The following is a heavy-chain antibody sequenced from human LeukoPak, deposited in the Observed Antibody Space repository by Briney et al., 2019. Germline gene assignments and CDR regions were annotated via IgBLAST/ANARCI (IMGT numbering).Heavy chain of an antibody. CDR2: IWYDGSNK. CDR3: AKDKDVGYSHGFDY. CDR1: GFTFSSYG. V-gene: IGHV3-33*06. Sequence: PGGSLRLSXAASGFTFSSYGMHWVRQAPGKGLEWVAVIWYDGSNKYYADSVKGRFTISRDNSKNTLYLQMNSLRAEDTAVYYCAKDKDVGYSHGFDYWGQGTLVTVSS. J-gene: IGHJ4*02. D-gene: IGHD5-18*01.